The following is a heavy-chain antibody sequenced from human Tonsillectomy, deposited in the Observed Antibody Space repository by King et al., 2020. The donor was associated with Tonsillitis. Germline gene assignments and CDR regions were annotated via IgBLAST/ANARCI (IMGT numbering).Heavy chain of an antibody. CDR3: ARGRAYGSRPHNWFDP. Sequence: VQLQESGPRLVKPSQTLSLTCTVSGGSISSGGYYWSWIRQHPGKGLEWIGYIHYSGNTYYNPSLKSRVNMSVDTSKNQFSLKLSSVTAADTAVYYCARGRAYGSRPHNWFDPWGQGTLVTVSS. D-gene: IGHD4-17*01. J-gene: IGHJ5*02. CDR2: IHYSGNT. CDR1: GGSISSGGYY. V-gene: IGHV4-31*03.